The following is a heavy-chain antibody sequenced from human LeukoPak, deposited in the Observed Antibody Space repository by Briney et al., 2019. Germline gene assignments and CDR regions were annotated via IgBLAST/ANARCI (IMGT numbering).Heavy chain of an antibody. J-gene: IGHJ4*02. CDR2: INHSGST. Sequence: SETLSLTCAVYGGSFSGYYWSWVRQPPGKGLEWNGEINHSGSTNYTPSLNILVTISVDTSKTQFSLKLSSVTAADTAVYYCARRAYSSGWYGYWVQGTLVTVSS. CDR3: ARRAYSSGWYGY. V-gene: IGHV4-34*01. D-gene: IGHD6-19*01. CDR1: GGSFSGYY.